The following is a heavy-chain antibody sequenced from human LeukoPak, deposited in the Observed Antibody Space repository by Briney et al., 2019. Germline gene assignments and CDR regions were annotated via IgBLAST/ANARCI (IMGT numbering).Heavy chain of an antibody. CDR3: AKDSGDAEGSGGKPDY. D-gene: IGHD2-15*01. J-gene: IGHJ4*02. CDR1: RFTFSSYA. Sequence: GGSLRLSCAASRFTFSSYAMSWVRQAPGKGLEWVSAISGSGGSTYYADSVKGRFTISRDNSKNTLYLQMNSLRAEDTAVYYCAKDSGDAEGSGGKPDYWGQGTLVTVSS. CDR2: ISGSGGST. V-gene: IGHV3-23*01.